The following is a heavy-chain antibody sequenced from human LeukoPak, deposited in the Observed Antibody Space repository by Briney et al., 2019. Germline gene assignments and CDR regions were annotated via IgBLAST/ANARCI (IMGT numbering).Heavy chain of an antibody. CDR3: AKRVAAAGTRPRIDY. Sequence: PGGSLRLSCAASGFTFSSYWMSWVRQAPGKGLEWVANIKQDGSEKYYVDSVKGRFTISRDNAKNSLYLQMNSLRAEDTAVYYCAKRVAAAGTRPRIDYWGQGTLVTVSS. J-gene: IGHJ4*02. D-gene: IGHD6-13*01. CDR1: GFTFSSYW. V-gene: IGHV3-7*01. CDR2: IKQDGSEK.